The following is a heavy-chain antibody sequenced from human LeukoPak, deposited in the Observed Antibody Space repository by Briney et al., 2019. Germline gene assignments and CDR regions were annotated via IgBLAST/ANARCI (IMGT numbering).Heavy chain of an antibody. Sequence: PGGSLRLSCAASGFTFSDYYMSWIRQAPGKGLEWVSYISSSGSTIYYADSVKGRFTISRDNAKNSLYLQMNSLRAEDTAVYYCARTKSSTPTGWFDPWGQGTLVTVSS. V-gene: IGHV3-11*01. CDR1: GFTFSDYY. D-gene: IGHD2-2*01. CDR2: ISSSGSTI. CDR3: ARTKSSTPTGWFDP. J-gene: IGHJ5*02.